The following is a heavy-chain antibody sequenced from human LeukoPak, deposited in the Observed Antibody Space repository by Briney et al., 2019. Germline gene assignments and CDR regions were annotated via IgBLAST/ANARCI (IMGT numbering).Heavy chain of an antibody. CDR2: ISYDGSNK. CDR1: GFTFSSYA. V-gene: IGHV3-30-3*01. CDR3: AKALSGSYERPFDY. Sequence: QPGGSLRLSCAASGFTFSSYAMHWVRQAPGKGLEWVAVISYDGSNKYYADSVKGRFTISRDNSKNTLYLQMNSLRAEDTAVYYCAKALSGSYERPFDYWGQGTLVTVSS. J-gene: IGHJ4*02. D-gene: IGHD1-26*01.